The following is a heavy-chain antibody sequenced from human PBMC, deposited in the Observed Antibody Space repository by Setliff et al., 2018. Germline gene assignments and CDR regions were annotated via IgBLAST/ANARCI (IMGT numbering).Heavy chain of an antibody. D-gene: IGHD5-12*01. CDR1: GFTFSSYS. Sequence: GGSLRLSCAASGFTFSSYSMNWVRQAPGKGLEWVSYISSSSSTLYYADSVQGRFTISRDNARNSLFLQMSSLRAEDTAVYYCARSLGIRDYSYFDLWGRGTLVTVSS. CDR3: ARSLGIRDYSYFDL. J-gene: IGHJ2*01. CDR2: ISSSSSTL. V-gene: IGHV3-48*01.